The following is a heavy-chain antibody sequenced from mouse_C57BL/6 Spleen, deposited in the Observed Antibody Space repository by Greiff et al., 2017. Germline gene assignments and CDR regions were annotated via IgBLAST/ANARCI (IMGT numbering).Heavy chain of an antibody. CDR2: INPNNGGT. CDR3: ARSAYGSSPFEAMDY. Sequence: VQLQQSGPELVKPGASVKMSCKASGYTFTDYNMHWVKQSHGKSLEWIGYINPNNGGTSYNQKFKGKATLTVNKSSSTAYMELRSLTSEDSAVYYCARSAYGSSPFEAMDYCGQGTSVTVSA. V-gene: IGHV1-22*01. CDR1: GYTFTDYN. D-gene: IGHD1-1*01. J-gene: IGHJ4*01.